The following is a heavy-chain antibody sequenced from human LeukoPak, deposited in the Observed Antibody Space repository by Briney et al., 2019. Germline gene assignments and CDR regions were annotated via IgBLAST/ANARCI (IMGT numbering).Heavy chain of an antibody. J-gene: IGHJ6*03. D-gene: IGHD2-2*01. V-gene: IGHV3-9*01. CDR2: ISWNSGSI. Sequence: QPGRSLRLSCAASGFTFDDCAMHWVRQAPGKGLEWVSGISWNSGSIGYADSVKGRFTISRDNAKNSLYLQMNSLRAEDTAVYYCARTPAAIPGGYYYYYMDVWGKGTTVTVSS. CDR1: GFTFDDCA. CDR3: ARTPAAIPGGYYYYYMDV.